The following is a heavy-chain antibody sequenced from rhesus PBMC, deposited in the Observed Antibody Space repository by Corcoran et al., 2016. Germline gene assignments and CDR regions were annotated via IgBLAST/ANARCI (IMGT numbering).Heavy chain of an antibody. V-gene: IGHV4-57*01. Sequence: QLQLQESGPGRVKPSETLALTCAVSGGSVSRSNWWSWVRQPPGKGLEGVGRISGSGGSTSYTPSLTSRVTISTDTSKNQFSLKVSSVTAADTAVYYCAREDFPVTFDYWGQGVLVTVSS. J-gene: IGHJ4*01. D-gene: IGHD3-34*01. CDR1: GGSVSRSNW. CDR3: AREDFPVTFDY. CDR2: ISGSGGST.